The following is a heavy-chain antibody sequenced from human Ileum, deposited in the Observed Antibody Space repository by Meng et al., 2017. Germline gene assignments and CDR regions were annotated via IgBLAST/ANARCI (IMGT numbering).Heavy chain of an antibody. Sequence: EVQLMGSGGASAQPGGALRLSCAASGFTFSTYAMSWVRQAPGKGPEWVSAISGDAKDTYYADSVKGRFTVSRDNFKNTVSLQMNSLRVEEAAIYYCVREATWAIFDYWGQGSLVTVSS. CDR3: VREATWAIFDY. CDR2: ISGDAKDT. V-gene: IGHV3-23*01. J-gene: IGHJ4*02. CDR1: GFTFSTYA. D-gene: IGHD5-24*01.